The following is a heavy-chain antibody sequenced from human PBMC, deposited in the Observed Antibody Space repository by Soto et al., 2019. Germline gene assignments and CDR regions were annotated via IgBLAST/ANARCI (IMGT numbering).Heavy chain of an antibody. CDR1: GGSISSYY. CDR3: AREMEAAAGSYYYGMDV. V-gene: IGHV4-59*01. J-gene: IGHJ6*02. D-gene: IGHD6-13*01. Sequence: SETLSLTCTVSGGSISSYYWSWIRQPPGKGREWIGYIYDSGSTNYQASRKRRVTISVATSKNPFSLKLSSVTAADTAVSYCAREMEAAAGSYYYGMDVWGQGTTVTVSS. CDR2: IYDSGST.